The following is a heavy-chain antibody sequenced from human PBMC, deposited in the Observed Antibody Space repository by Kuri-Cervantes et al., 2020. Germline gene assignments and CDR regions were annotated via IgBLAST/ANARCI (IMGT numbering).Heavy chain of an antibody. CDR1: GYTFTTYA. J-gene: IGHJ3*02. Sequence: ASVKVSCKASGYTFTTYAFSWVRQAPGQGLEWMAWISAYDGDKKYAQKFQGRVTMTTDTSTTTAYMELKSLRSDDTPVYYCARDVFGAAVASRAFDIWGQGTMVTVSS. D-gene: IGHD6-19*01. V-gene: IGHV1-18*01. CDR3: ARDVFGAAVASRAFDI. CDR2: ISAYDGDK.